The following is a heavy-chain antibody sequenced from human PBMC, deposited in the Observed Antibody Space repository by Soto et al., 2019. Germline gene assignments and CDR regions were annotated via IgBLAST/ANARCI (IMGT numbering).Heavy chain of an antibody. CDR3: ARCDSSGYCV. D-gene: IGHD3-22*01. J-gene: IGHJ4*02. V-gene: IGHV1-69*13. CDR1: GGTFSSYA. CDR2: IIPIFGTA. Sequence: ASVKVSFKASGGTFSSYAISWVRQAPGQGLEWMGGIIPIFGTANYAQKFQGRVTITADESTSTAYMELSSLRSEDTAVYYCARCDSSGYCVWGQGTLVTVSS.